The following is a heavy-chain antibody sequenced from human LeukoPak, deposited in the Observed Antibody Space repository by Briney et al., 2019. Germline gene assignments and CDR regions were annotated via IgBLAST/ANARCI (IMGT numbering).Heavy chain of an antibody. J-gene: IGHJ4*02. CDR3: ARQGGAGTH. Sequence: PSETLSLTCTVSGGSINRSAYYWGWIRQPPGRGLEWIGSIFYSGSTYYNPSLRSRVTISVDTSKSQFSLNLSSVTASDTAVYYSARQGGAGTHWGQGTLVTVSS. V-gene: IGHV4-39*01. D-gene: IGHD4/OR15-4a*01. CDR1: GGSINRSAYY. CDR2: IFYSGST.